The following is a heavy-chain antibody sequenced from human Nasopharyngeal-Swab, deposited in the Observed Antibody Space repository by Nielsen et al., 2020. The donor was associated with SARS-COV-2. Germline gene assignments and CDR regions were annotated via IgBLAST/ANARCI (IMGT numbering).Heavy chain of an antibody. CDR3: ARGSVFLLQYFDWSPLRPFDY. Sequence: SETLSLTCAVYGGSFSGYYWSWIRQPPGKGLEWIGEINHSGSTNYNPSLKSRVTLSVDTSKNQFSLKLSSVNAADKAVYYCARGSVFLLQYFDWSPLRPFDYWGQGTLVTVSS. J-gene: IGHJ4*02. CDR2: INHSGST. D-gene: IGHD3-9*01. CDR1: GGSFSGYY. V-gene: IGHV4-34*01.